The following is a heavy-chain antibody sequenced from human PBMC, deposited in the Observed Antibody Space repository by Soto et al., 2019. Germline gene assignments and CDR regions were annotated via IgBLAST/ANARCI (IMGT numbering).Heavy chain of an antibody. CDR2: IATDSSKT. CDR3: ARVRHCCTTRCSGGNYYYMYV. J-gene: IGHJ6*03. V-gene: IGHV3-48*01. CDR1: GFTFTGYN. Sequence: PGGSLRLSCAASGFTFTGYNMNWVRQAPGKGLEWVSYIATDSSKTYYADSVKGRFSISRDNAKDSLHLQMNSLRAEDTAIYYCARVRHCCTTRCSGGNYYYMYVWGKGTTVTVSS. D-gene: IGHD2-8*02.